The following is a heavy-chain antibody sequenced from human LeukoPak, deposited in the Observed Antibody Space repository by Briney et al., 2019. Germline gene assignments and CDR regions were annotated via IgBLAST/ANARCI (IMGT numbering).Heavy chain of an antibody. V-gene: IGHV1-69*13. J-gene: IGHJ4*02. CDR2: IIPIFGTA. D-gene: IGHD2-2*01. CDR3: ARANFLSCSSTSCLFDY. Sequence: SVKVSCKASGGTFSSYAISWVRQAPGQGPEWMGGIIPIFGTANYAQKFQGRVTITADESTSTAYMELSSLRSEDTAVYYCARANFLSCSSTSCLFDYWGQGTLVTVSS. CDR1: GGTFSSYA.